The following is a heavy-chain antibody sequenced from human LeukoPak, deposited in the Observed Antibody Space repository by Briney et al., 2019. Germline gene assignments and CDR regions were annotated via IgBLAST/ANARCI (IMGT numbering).Heavy chain of an antibody. Sequence: GGSLRLSCVASGFTVSSNYISWVRQAPGKGLEWVSVIFTSGGTDYADSVRGRFTISRDNSKNSLYLQMNSLRAEDTAVYYCARSSGWYRAFDIWGQGTMVTVSS. J-gene: IGHJ3*02. CDR1: GFTVSSNY. CDR3: ARSSGWYRAFDI. V-gene: IGHV3-53*01. CDR2: IFTSGGT. D-gene: IGHD6-19*01.